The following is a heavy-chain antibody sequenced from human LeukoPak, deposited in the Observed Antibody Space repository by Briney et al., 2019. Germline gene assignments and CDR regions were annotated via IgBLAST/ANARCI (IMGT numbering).Heavy chain of an antibody. CDR3: ARARGDSYGSYYYYYYMDV. D-gene: IGHD5-18*01. CDR2: IKQDGSEK. Sequence: GGSLRLSCAASGFTFSSYWMSWVRQAPGKGLEWVANIKQDGSEKYYVDSVKGRFTISRDNAKNSLYLQMNSLRAEDTAVYYCARARGDSYGSYYYYYYMDVRGKGTTVTVSS. J-gene: IGHJ6*03. V-gene: IGHV3-7*01. CDR1: GFTFSSYW.